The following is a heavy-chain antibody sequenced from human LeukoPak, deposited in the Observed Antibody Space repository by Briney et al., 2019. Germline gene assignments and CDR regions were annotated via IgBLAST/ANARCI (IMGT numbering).Heavy chain of an antibody. CDR2: IYYSGST. Sequence: PSETLSLTCTVSGGSISSHYWSWIRQPPGKGLEWIGYIYYSGSTNYSPSLRSRLTISVDTSKNHFSLNLSSVTAADTAVYYCARHSSGISMIILWGQGTLVTVSS. D-gene: IGHD3-22*01. J-gene: IGHJ4*02. CDR1: GGSISSHY. V-gene: IGHV4-59*08. CDR3: ARHSSGISMIIL.